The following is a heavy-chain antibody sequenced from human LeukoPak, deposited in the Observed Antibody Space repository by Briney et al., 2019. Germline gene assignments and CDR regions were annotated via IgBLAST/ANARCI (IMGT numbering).Heavy chain of an antibody. CDR1: GFTFDDYG. J-gene: IGHJ4*02. CDR2: INWNGGST. Sequence: PGGSLRLSCAVSGFTFDDYGMSWVRQAPGKGLEWVSGINWNGGSTGYADSVKGRFTISRDNAKNSLYLQMNSLRAEDTALHHCARADGSGSPPLGYWGQGTLVTVSS. V-gene: IGHV3-20*01. D-gene: IGHD3-10*01. CDR3: ARADGSGSPPLGY.